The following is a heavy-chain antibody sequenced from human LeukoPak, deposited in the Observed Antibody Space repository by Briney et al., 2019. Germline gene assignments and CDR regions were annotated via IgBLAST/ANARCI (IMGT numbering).Heavy chain of an antibody. Sequence: GGSLRLSCAASGFTFSSYWMGWVRQAPGKGLEWVANIKQDGTEKYYVDSVKGRFTISRDNGKNTLYLQMNSLRAEDTAVYYCARGSTYYDSSGQVPFDYWGQGTLVTVSS. V-gene: IGHV3-7*01. CDR2: IKQDGTEK. D-gene: IGHD3-22*01. CDR1: GFTFSSYW. CDR3: ARGSTYYDSSGQVPFDY. J-gene: IGHJ4*02.